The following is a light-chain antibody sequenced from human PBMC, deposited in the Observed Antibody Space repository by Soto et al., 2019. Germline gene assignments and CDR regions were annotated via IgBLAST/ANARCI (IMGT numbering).Light chain of an antibody. CDR3: QQYNRYSRT. CDR2: DAS. V-gene: IGKV1-5*01. J-gene: IGKJ1*01. CDR1: VDISSW. Sequence: DIQMTKSPSTLSAFLGDGITITCRARVDISSWLAWYQQKQGKAPKLLIYDASSVESGVPSRLSGSGYGTEFTLTISSLQPEDFSTYYCQQYNRYSRTFGQGTKVEIK.